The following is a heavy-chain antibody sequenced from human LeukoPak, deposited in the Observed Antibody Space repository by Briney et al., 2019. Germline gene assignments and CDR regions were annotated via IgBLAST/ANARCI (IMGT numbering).Heavy chain of an antibody. V-gene: IGHV3-21*01. CDR1: GVTFSSYS. CDR3: ARVFCGGDCSKYYFDY. J-gene: IGHJ4*02. Sequence: GGSLRLSCAASGVTFSSYSMNWVRQARGKGLEWVSSISSSSSYIYYADSVKGRFTISRDNAKNSLYLQMNSLRAEDTAVYYCARVFCGGDCSKYYFDYWGQGTLVTVSS. D-gene: IGHD2-21*02. CDR2: ISSSSSYI.